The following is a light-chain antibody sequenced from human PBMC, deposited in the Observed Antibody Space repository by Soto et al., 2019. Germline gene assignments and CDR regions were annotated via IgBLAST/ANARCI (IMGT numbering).Light chain of an antibody. CDR3: QQCRNWPLT. CDR2: DAS. CDR1: QNVYNN. V-gene: IGKV3-15*01. J-gene: IGKJ4*01. Sequence: EIVMTQSPATLSVSPGEGATLSCKASQNVYNNLAWYQQRPGQPPRLLIYDASTRATGISARFSCSGYGTEFTLTISSLQSEDFAVYFCQQCRNWPLTFGGGTK.